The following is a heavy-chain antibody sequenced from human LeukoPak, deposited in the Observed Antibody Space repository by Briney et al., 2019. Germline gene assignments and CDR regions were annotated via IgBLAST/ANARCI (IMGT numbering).Heavy chain of an antibody. CDR1: GYTFTSYD. CDR3: ARGSYDILTGYEYYFDY. Sequence: ASVKVSCKASGYTFTSYDINWVRQATGQGLEWMGWMNPNRGNTGYAQKFQGRVTITRNTSISTAYMELSSLRSEDTAVYYCARGSYDILTGYEYYFDYWGQGTLVTVSS. J-gene: IGHJ4*02. D-gene: IGHD3-9*01. CDR2: MNPNRGNT. V-gene: IGHV1-8*03.